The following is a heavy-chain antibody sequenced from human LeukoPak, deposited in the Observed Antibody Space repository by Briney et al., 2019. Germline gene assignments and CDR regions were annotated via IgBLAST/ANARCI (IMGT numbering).Heavy chain of an antibody. Sequence: SETLSLTCTVSGGSISSGSYYWSWIRQPAGKGLEWIGRIHTSGSTNYNPSLKSRVTISVDTSKNQFSLKLSSVTAADTAVYYCVRGVQGYSDYYYMDVWGKGTTVTVSS. CDR3: VRGVQGYSDYYYMDV. D-gene: IGHD5-18*01. V-gene: IGHV4-61*02. J-gene: IGHJ6*03. CDR1: GGSISSGSYY. CDR2: IHTSGST.